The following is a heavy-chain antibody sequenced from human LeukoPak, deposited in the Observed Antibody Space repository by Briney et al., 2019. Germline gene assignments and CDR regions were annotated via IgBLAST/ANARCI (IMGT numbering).Heavy chain of an antibody. CDR3: TRVVTGSYFIPPHY. CDR1: GFTFGDYA. Sequence: GGSLRLSCTASGFTFGDYAMSWVRQAPGKGLEWVGFIRSKAYGGTTEYAASVKGRFTISRDDSKSIAYLQMNSLKTEDTAVYYCTRVVTGSYFIPPHYWGQGTLVTVSS. V-gene: IGHV3-49*04. J-gene: IGHJ4*02. D-gene: IGHD1-26*01. CDR2: IRSKAYGGTT.